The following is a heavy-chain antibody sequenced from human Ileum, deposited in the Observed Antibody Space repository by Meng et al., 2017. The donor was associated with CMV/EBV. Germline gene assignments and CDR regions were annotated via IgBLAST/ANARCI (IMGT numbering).Heavy chain of an antibody. CDR2: SDGGNGDT. J-gene: IGHJ4*02. V-gene: IGHV1-3*02. Sequence: VQLVQSGAEVKKPGASVTVSCKASGYTFTSYAMHWVRQAPGHRLEFMGWSDGGNGDTKYSQEFQGRVTITRDTSASTAYMELSSLRSEDMAVYYCARGACNSGYCPFDYWGQGTLVTVSS. CDR1: GYTFTSYA. D-gene: IGHD3-22*01. CDR3: ARGACNSGYCPFDY.